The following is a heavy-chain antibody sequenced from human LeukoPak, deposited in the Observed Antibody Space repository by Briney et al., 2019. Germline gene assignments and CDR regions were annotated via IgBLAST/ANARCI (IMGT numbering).Heavy chain of an antibody. CDR1: GGSFSGYY. CDR3: ARSPYLRRARGIAAAGSKINYYMDV. V-gene: IGHV4-34*01. CDR2: INHSGST. J-gene: IGHJ6*03. D-gene: IGHD6-13*01. Sequence: SETLSLTCAVYGGSFSGYYWSWIRQPPGKGLEWIGEINHSGSTNYNPSLKSRVTISVDTSKNQFSLKLSSVTAADTAVYYCARSPYLRRARGIAAAGSKINYYMDVWGKGTTVTISS.